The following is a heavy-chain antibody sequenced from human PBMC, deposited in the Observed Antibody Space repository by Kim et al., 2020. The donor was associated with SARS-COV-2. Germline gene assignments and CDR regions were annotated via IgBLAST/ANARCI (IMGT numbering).Heavy chain of an antibody. Sequence: GGSLRLSCAASGFTFSSYSMNWVRQAPGKGLEWVSSISSSSSYIYYADSVKGRFTISRDNAKNSLYLQMNSLRAEDTAVYYCARAPRDGGSYYFDYWGQGTLVTVSS. CDR1: GFTFSSYS. J-gene: IGHJ4*02. V-gene: IGHV3-21*01. CDR2: ISSSSSYI. CDR3: ARAPRDGGSYYFDY. D-gene: IGHD2-15*01.